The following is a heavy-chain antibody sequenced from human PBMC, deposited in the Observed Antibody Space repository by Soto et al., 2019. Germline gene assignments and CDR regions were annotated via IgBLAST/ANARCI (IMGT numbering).Heavy chain of an antibody. D-gene: IGHD3-3*01. CDR2: ISSNGGST. Sequence: GGSLRLSCAASGFTFSSYAMHWVRQAPGKGLEYVSAISSNGGSTYYANSVKGRFTISRDNSKNTLYLQMGSLRAEDMAVYYCARGPSNYDFWSGPGGGYYYYYMDVWGKGTTVTVSS. V-gene: IGHV3-64*01. CDR3: ARGPSNYDFWSGPGGGYYYYYMDV. J-gene: IGHJ6*03. CDR1: GFTFSSYA.